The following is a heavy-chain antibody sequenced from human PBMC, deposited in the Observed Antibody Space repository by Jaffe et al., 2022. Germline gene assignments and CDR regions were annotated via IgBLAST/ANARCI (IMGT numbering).Heavy chain of an antibody. Sequence: EVQLVESGGGLVQPGRSLRLSCTASGFTFGDYAMSWFRQAPGKGLEWVGFIRSKAYGGTTEYAASVKGRFTISRDDSKSIAYLQMNSLKTEDTAVYYCTRRNYDFWSGYYWGYYYMDVWGKGTTVTVSS. D-gene: IGHD3-3*01. CDR3: TRRNYDFWSGYYWGYYYMDV. CDR2: IRSKAYGGTT. J-gene: IGHJ6*03. V-gene: IGHV3-49*03. CDR1: GFTFGDYA.